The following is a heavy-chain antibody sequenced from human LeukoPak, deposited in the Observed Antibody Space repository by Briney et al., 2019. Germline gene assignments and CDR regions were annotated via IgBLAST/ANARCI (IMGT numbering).Heavy chain of an antibody. D-gene: IGHD7-27*01. V-gene: IGHV3-7*01. CDR3: ATYTNWVAGDV. CDR1: GFSFSDSR. CDR2: IKKDGRVK. Sequence: GGSLRLSCVASGFSFSDSRMSWVRQAPGKGLEWVADIKKDGRVKEYVESVKGRFTISRDNAKNSVYLQMDNLRAEDTAVYYCATYTNWVAGDVWGQGTTVSVSS. J-gene: IGHJ6*02.